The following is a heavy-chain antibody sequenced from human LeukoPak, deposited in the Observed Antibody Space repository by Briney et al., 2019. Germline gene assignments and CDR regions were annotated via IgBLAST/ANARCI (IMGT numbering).Heavy chain of an antibody. D-gene: IGHD4-23*01. CDR3: ARDPSLYGGNAFDI. Sequence: GASVKVSCKASGYTFTGYYMHWVRQAPGQGLEWMGWINPNSGGTNYAQKFQGRVTMTRDTSISTAYMELSRLRSDDTAVYYCARDPSLYGGNAFDIWGQGTMVTVSS. CDR1: GYTFTGYY. CDR2: INPNSGGT. J-gene: IGHJ3*02. V-gene: IGHV1-2*02.